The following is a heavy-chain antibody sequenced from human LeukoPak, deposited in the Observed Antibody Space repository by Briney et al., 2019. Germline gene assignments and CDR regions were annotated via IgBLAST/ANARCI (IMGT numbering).Heavy chain of an antibody. CDR3: AKDGSLWFGEAPTYY. Sequence: GGSLRLSCAASGFTFSSYGMHWVRQAPGKGLEWVAFIRYDGSNKYYADSVKGRFTISRDNSKNTLYLQMNSLRAEDTAVYYCAKDGSLWFGEAPTYYWGQGTLVTVSS. D-gene: IGHD3-10*01. J-gene: IGHJ4*02. CDR1: GFTFSSYG. V-gene: IGHV3-30*02. CDR2: IRYDGSNK.